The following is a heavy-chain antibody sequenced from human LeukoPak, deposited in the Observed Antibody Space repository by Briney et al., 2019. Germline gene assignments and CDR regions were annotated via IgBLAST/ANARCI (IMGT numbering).Heavy chain of an antibody. CDR3: AKETDYNYIYYFDY. CDR1: GFTFSSYA. J-gene: IGHJ4*02. Sequence: TGGSLRLSCAASGFTFSSYAVSWVRQAPGKGLEWVSGISGSGASTYYADSVKGRFTISRDNSKNTLYLQMNSLRAEDTAVYSCAKETDYNYIYYFDYWGQGTLVTVSS. D-gene: IGHD5-24*01. CDR2: ISGSGAST. V-gene: IGHV3-23*01.